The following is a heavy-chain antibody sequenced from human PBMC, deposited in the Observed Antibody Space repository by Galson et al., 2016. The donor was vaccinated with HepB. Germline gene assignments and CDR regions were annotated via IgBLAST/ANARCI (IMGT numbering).Heavy chain of an antibody. CDR1: GFTFSSYG. D-gene: IGHD3-22*01. V-gene: IGHV3-23*01. CDR3: ARSTSHFDSSDHFSL. Sequence: SLRLSCAASGFTFSSYGMSWVRQAPGKGLEWVSTLLVNGGRTHYADSVKGRFTISRDNSENTLYLQLSSLGAEDTAVYYCARSTSHFDSSDHFSLLGQGTMVTVSS. J-gene: IGHJ3*01. CDR2: LLVNGGRT.